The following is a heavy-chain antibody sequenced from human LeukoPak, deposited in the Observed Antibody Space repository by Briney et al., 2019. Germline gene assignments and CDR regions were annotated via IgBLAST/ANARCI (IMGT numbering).Heavy chain of an antibody. Sequence: GASVTVSCKASGYTFTGYYMHWVRQAPGQGLEWMGWINPNSGGTNYAQKFQGRVTMTRDTSISTAYMELSRLRSDDTAVYYCARGGDIVVVPAAISWFDPWGQGTLVTVSS. D-gene: IGHD2-2*01. J-gene: IGHJ5*02. CDR3: ARGGDIVVVPAAISWFDP. V-gene: IGHV1-2*02. CDR2: INPNSGGT. CDR1: GYTFTGYY.